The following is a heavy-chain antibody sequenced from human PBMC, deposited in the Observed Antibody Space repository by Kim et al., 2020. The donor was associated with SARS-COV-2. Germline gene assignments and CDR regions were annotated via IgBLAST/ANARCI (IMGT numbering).Heavy chain of an antibody. CDR3: ARDNLNGLPLDY. CDR2: IYYSGST. J-gene: IGHJ4*02. Sequence: SETLSLTCTVSGGSISSYYWSWIRQPPGKGLEWIGYIYYSGSTNYNPSLKSRVTISVDTSKNQFSLKLSSVTAADTAVYYCARDNLNGLPLDYWGQGTLVTVSS. V-gene: IGHV4-59*01. D-gene: IGHD2-8*01. CDR1: GGSISSYY.